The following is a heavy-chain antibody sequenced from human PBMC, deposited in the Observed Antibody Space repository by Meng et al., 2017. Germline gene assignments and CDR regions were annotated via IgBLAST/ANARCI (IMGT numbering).Heavy chain of an antibody. Sequence: ASVKVSYKASGYTFTSYYMHRVRQAPGQGLEWMGIINPSGGSTSYAQKFQGRVTMTRDTSKSTAYMELSSLRSEDTAVYYCARDHWNYWGQGTLVTVSS. CDR3: ARDHWNY. V-gene: IGHV1-46*01. CDR2: INPSGGST. CDR1: GYTFTSYY. J-gene: IGHJ4*02. D-gene: IGHD3-3*01.